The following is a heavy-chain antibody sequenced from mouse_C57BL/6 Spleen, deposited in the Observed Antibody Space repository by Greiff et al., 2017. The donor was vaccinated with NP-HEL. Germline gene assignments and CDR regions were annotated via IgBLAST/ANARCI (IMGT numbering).Heavy chain of an antibody. J-gene: IGHJ3*01. Sequence: EVQLQQSGPGLVKPSQSLSLTCSVTGYSFTSGYYWNWIRQFPGNKLEWMGYISYDGGNNYNPSLKNRIAITRDTSKNQFFLKLNSVTTEDTATYYCAREGDGYDPFAYWGQGTLVTVSA. CDR1: GYSFTSGYY. CDR3: AREGDGYDPFAY. CDR2: ISYDGGN. D-gene: IGHD2-2*01. V-gene: IGHV3-6*01.